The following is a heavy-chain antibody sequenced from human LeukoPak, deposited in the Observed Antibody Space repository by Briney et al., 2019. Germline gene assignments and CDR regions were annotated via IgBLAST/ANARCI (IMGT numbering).Heavy chain of an antibody. CDR3: ASSTGRVYYYYGMDV. J-gene: IGHJ6*02. V-gene: IGHV4-59*01. D-gene: IGHD4-17*01. Sequence: SETLSLTCTVSGGSISSYYWSWIRQPPGKGLEWIGYIYYSGSTNYNPSLKSRVTISVDTSKNQFSLKLSSVTAADTAVYYCASSTGRVYYYYGMDVWGQGTTVTVSS. CDR1: GGSISSYY. CDR2: IYYSGST.